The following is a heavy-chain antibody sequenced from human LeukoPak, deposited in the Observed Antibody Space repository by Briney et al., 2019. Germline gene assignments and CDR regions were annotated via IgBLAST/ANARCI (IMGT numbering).Heavy chain of an antibody. D-gene: IGHD6-19*01. CDR3: ARAEKAVTGTLDS. CDR2: IYYSGST. CDR1: GGSISSYY. J-gene: IGHJ4*02. V-gene: IGHV4-59*01. Sequence: SETLSLTCTVSGGSISSYYWSWIRQHPGKGLEWIGYIYYSGSTIYNPSLKSRVTISTDTSKNQFSLRLTSVTAADTAVYYCARAEKAVTGTLDSWGQGTLITVSS.